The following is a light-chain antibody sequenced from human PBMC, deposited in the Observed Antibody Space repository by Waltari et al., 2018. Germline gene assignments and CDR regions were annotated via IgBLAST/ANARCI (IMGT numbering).Light chain of an antibody. CDR3: QQRSNWPLT. Sequence: EMVLTQSPPTLSLSPGERAPLPCRASQSVSSYSAWYQQKPGQAPRLLIYDASNRATGIPARFSGSGSGTDFTLTISSLEPEDFAVYYCQQRSNWPLTFGGGTKVEIK. CDR1: QSVSSY. J-gene: IGKJ4*01. V-gene: IGKV3-11*01. CDR2: DAS.